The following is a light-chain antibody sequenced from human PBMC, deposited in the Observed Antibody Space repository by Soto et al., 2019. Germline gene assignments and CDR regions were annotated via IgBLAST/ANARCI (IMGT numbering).Light chain of an antibody. CDR2: EVS. CDR3: SSYTINRTYV. CDR1: SSDVGGYNY. J-gene: IGLJ1*01. V-gene: IGLV2-14*01. Sequence: QSVLTQPASVSGSPGQSITISCTGTSSDVGGYNYVSWYQQNPGKAPKLMIYEVSNRPSGVSNRFSGSKSGNMASLTISGLQAEDEADYYCSSYTINRTYVFGTGTKVPS.